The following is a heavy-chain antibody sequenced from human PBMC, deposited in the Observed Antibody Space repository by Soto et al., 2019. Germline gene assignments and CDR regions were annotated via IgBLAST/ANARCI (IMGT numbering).Heavy chain of an antibody. J-gene: IGHJ5*02. CDR3: AKSPLYGDAWGGDWFDP. CDR2: ISGSGGST. D-gene: IGHD4-17*01. V-gene: IGHV3-23*01. Sequence: EVQLLESGGGLVQPGGSLRLSCAASGFTFSSYAMSWVRQPPGKGLEWVSAISGSGGSTYYADSVKGRFTISRDNSKNALYLQMNSLRAEDTAVYYCAKSPLYGDAWGGDWFDPWGQGTLVTVSS. CDR1: GFTFSSYA.